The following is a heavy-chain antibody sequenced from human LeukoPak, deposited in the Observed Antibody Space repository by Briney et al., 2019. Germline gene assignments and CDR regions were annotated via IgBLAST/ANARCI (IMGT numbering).Heavy chain of an antibody. Sequence: SETLSLTCTVSGGSISSYYWSWIRQPPGKRLEWIGYIYYSGSTNYNPSLKSRVTISVDTSKNQFSLKLSSVTAADTAVYYCARHEVVPAAISWFDPWGQGTLVTVSS. D-gene: IGHD2-2*02. CDR3: ARHEVVPAAISWFDP. J-gene: IGHJ5*02. CDR2: IYYSGST. V-gene: IGHV4-59*08. CDR1: GGSISSYY.